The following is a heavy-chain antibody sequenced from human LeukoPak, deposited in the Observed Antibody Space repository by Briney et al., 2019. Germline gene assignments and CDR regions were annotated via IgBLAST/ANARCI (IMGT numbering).Heavy chain of an antibody. V-gene: IGHV1-2*02. J-gene: IGHJ6*03. CDR1: GYTFTGYY. CDR3: ARDAIAAAGTQLPYYYYYMDV. D-gene: IGHD6-13*01. CDR2: INPNSGGT. Sequence: ASVKVSCKASGYTFTGYYMHWVRQAPGQGLEWMGWINPNSGGTNYAQKFQGRVTMTRDTSTSTAYMDLSRLRSDDTAVYYCARDAIAAAGTQLPYYYYYMDVWGKGTTVTISS.